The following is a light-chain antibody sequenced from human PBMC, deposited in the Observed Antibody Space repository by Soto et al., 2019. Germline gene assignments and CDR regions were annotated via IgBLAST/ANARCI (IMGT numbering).Light chain of an antibody. Sequence: QSALTQPRSVSGSPGQSVTISCTGTSSDVGLYNYVSWYQQHPGKAPKLIIYDVSKRPSGVPDRFSGSKSGNTGSLTISGLQSEDEGEYFCCSYGGSYTPYVFGTGTKLTVL. J-gene: IGLJ1*01. CDR3: CSYGGSYTPYV. V-gene: IGLV2-11*01. CDR2: DVS. CDR1: SSDVGLYNY.